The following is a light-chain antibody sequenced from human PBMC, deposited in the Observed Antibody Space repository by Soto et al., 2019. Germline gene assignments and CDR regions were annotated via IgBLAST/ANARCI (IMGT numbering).Light chain of an antibody. CDR2: GTS. CDR1: QSVRRN. CDR3: QQYNNWPAIT. Sequence: EIVMTQSPATGSVSPGERATLSCRASQSVRRNLAWYQQRPGQPPRLLIYGTSTRATDIPARFSGSGSGTEFTLTISSLQSEDFAVYYCQQYNNWPAITFGQGTRLE. V-gene: IGKV3D-15*01. J-gene: IGKJ5*01.